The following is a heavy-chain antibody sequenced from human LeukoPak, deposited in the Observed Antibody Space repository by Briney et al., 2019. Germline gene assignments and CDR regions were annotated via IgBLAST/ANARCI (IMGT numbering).Heavy chain of an antibody. CDR1: GGSINSGSYY. J-gene: IGHJ4*02. Sequence: PSQTLCLTCTVSGGSINSGSYYWSWIRQPAGKGLEWIGRIYTIGSTNYNPSLKSRVTMSVDTSKNQFSLELSTVTAADTAVYYCARGWTAMDSGSYQPFDYWGQGTLVTVSS. D-gene: IGHD1-26*01. CDR2: IYTIGST. V-gene: IGHV4-61*02. CDR3: ARGWTAMDSGSYQPFDY.